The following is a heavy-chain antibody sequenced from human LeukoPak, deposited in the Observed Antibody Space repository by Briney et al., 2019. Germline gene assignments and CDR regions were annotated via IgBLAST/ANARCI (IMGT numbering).Heavy chain of an antibody. CDR2: ISVNGGST. D-gene: IGHD3-10*01. V-gene: IGHV3-23*01. J-gene: IGHJ4*02. CDR3: ARAIKYGSGSYWFDY. CDR1: GFTFSGHW. Sequence: GGSLRLSCAASGFTFSGHWMSWVRLAPGKGLEWVSIISVNGGSTYADSVKGRFTISRDNSKNTLYLQMNSLRAEDTAIYYCARAIKYGSGSYWFDYWGQGTLVTVSS.